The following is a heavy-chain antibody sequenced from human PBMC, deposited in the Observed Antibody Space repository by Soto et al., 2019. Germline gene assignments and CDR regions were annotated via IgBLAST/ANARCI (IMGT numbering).Heavy chain of an antibody. D-gene: IGHD3-10*01. CDR2: ITSDGGAT. Sequence: VQLVQSGGGVVQPGGSLRLSCSASGFSFSSHAMHWVRQAPGKGLEYVSSITSDGGATHYAVSVKGRSTISRDNSRNILYLEMSSLRPEDTAVYYCVKDFEVALRGIFSHWGQGTLVTVSS. V-gene: IGHV3-64D*08. J-gene: IGHJ4*02. CDR1: GFSFSSHA. CDR3: VKDFEVALRGIFSH.